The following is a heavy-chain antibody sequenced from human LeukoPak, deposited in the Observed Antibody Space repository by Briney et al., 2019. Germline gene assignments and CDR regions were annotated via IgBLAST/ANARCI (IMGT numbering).Heavy chain of an antibody. CDR1: GYIFINYY. CDR3: ASHNPYCGGDCYSYFDY. CDR2: INAGNGNT. V-gene: IGHV1-3*01. Sequence: GASVKVSCKASGYIFINYYIHWVRQAPGQGLEWMGWINAGNGNTKYSQKFQGRVTITRDTSASTAYMELSSLRSEDTAVYYCASHNPYCGGDCYSYFDYWGQGTLVTVSS. J-gene: IGHJ4*02. D-gene: IGHD2-21*02.